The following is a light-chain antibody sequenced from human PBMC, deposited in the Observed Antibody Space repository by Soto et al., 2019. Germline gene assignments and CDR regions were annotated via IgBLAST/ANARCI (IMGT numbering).Light chain of an antibody. Sequence: DIQMTQSPSSLSASVGDRVTITCRASQSVKMYLNWYQQKPGKAPKLLIYAASSLESGVPSRFSGSASATDFTLTISSLQPEDFATYYCQQSYGTLYTFGQGTKLEVK. CDR1: QSVKMY. V-gene: IGKV1-39*01. J-gene: IGKJ2*01. CDR3: QQSYGTLYT. CDR2: AAS.